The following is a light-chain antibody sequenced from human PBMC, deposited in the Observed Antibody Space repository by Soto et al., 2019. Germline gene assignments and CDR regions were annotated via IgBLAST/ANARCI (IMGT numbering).Light chain of an antibody. J-gene: IGLJ3*02. V-gene: IGLV1-40*01. CDR1: SSNIGAGYD. CDR3: QSYDSSLSAL. CDR2: GNS. Sequence: QSVLTQPPSVSGAPGQRVTISCTGSSSNIGAGYDVHWYQQLPGTAPKLLIYGNSNRPSGVPDRFSGSKSGTSASLAMTGLKAEDEAEYYCQSYDSSLSALFGGGTKLTVL.